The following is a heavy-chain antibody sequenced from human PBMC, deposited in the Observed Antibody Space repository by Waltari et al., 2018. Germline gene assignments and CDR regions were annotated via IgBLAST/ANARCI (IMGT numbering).Heavy chain of an antibody. CDR3: ARDRVVGATDWGY. CDR2: ISTATGNP. CDR1: GYTFTNLA. Sequence: QVQLVQSESELKKPGASVKIACKASGYTFTNLAIYWLRQAPGQGLEWMGWISTATGNPTYARCFTGRCDFSLDTSVSTAYLQISSVKTEDTAVYFCARDRVVGATDWGYWGQGTLVTDSS. D-gene: IGHD1-26*01. J-gene: IGHJ4*02. V-gene: IGHV7-4-1*02.